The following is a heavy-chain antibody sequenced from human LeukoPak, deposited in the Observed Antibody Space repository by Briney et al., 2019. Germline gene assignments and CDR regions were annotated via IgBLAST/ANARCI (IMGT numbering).Heavy chain of an antibody. CDR2: ISGSGAST. J-gene: IGHJ4*02. Sequence: GGSLRLSCAASTLTFSSHAMNWVRQAPGKGLEWVSAISGSGASTYYADSVKGRFTISRDNSENTLYLQMNSLRAEDTAVYYCAKEWLRRTADFDYWGQGTLVTVSS. CDR3: AKEWLRRTADFDY. D-gene: IGHD5-12*01. V-gene: IGHV3-23*01. CDR1: TLTFSSHA.